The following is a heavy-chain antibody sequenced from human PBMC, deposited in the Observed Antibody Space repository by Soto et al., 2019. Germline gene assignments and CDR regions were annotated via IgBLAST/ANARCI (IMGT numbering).Heavy chain of an antibody. D-gene: IGHD4-4*01. CDR1: GFTFSSYG. CDR2: ISYDGSNK. Sequence: QVQLVESGGGVVQPGRSLRLSCAASGFTFSSYGMHWVRQAPGKGLAWVAVISYDGSNKYYADSVKGRFTISRDNSKNTLYLQMNSLRAEDTAVYYCAKDGPVTRFDYWGQGTLVTVSS. CDR3: AKDGPVTRFDY. V-gene: IGHV3-30*18. J-gene: IGHJ4*02.